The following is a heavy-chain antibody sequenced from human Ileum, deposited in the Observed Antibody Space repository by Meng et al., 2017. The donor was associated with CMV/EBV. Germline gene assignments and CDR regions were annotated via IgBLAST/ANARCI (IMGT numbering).Heavy chain of an antibody. Sequence: GESLKISCVASGFTFSSYTLHWVRQAPGKGLEWVSLISSSDSYIYYADSVKGRFTVSRDNAKNSLFLQMNSLRDEDTAVYYCARVFGALRSAFDYWGQGTLVTVSS. J-gene: IGHJ4*02. CDR1: GFTFSSYT. CDR2: ISSSDSYI. V-gene: IGHV3-21*01. CDR3: ARVFGALRSAFDY. D-gene: IGHD3-10*01.